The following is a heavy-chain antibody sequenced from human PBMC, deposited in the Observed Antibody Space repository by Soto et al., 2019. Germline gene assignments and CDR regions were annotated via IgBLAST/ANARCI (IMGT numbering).Heavy chain of an antibody. V-gene: IGHV3-30*03. CDR1: GFTLSCCG. CDR2: ITYDGSEI. J-gene: IGHJ4*02. CDR3: AYGQSSGFCREGDY. Sequence: QVQVVESGGGVVQPGRSLRLSCAASGFTLSCCGMHWVRQAPGKGLEWVGVITYDGSEIHYGDSVKGRFTISRDSSENAVYLQMNSLRVEDSAVYDGAYGQSSGFCREGDYGGQGTLVTVS. D-gene: IGHD6-19*01.